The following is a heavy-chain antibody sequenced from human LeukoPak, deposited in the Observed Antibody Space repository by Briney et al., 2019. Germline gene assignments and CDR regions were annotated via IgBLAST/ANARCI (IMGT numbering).Heavy chain of an antibody. Sequence: PGGSLRLSCSASGFTFTSHGMHWVRQAPGKGLEWVAFIRYDGSNKYYADSVKGRFTISRDNSRNILYLQMSSLRADDTAVYYYARDSRWSFDYWGQGTLVTVSS. CDR3: ARDSRWSFDY. CDR2: IRYDGSNK. V-gene: IGHV3-30*02. D-gene: IGHD4-23*01. J-gene: IGHJ4*02. CDR1: GFTFTSHG.